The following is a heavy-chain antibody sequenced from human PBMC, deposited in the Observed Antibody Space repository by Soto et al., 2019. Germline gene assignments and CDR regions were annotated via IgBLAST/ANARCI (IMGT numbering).Heavy chain of an antibody. CDR3: ASGASRWYPYFFDS. D-gene: IGHD6-13*01. J-gene: IGHJ4*02. CDR2: IIPYYNTL. V-gene: IGHV1-69*01. Sequence: QAQVVQSGAEVRKPGSSVKLSCKASEGTFNSYAIAWVRQAPGQGLEWMGGIIPYYNTLNYAQKFQDRVTITADDSTNTVYMELSSLRYDDTDVYFCASGASRWYPYFFDSWAQGTLVTVSS. CDR1: EGTFNSYA.